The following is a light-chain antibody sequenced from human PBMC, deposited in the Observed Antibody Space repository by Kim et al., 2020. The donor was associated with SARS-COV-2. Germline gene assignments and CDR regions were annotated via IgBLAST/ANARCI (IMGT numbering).Light chain of an antibody. Sequence: GNTVTISCTRTSGNIADNYVQRYQQRPGSAPTIVIYEDSERPSGVPDRFSGSIDTSSSSASLTISGLKTEDEADYYCQSYDISNVIFGGGTQLTVL. CDR2: EDS. J-gene: IGLJ2*01. CDR3: QSYDISNVI. V-gene: IGLV6-57*03. CDR1: SGNIADNY.